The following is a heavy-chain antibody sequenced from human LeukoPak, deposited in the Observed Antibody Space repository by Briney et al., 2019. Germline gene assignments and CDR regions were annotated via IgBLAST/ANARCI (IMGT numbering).Heavy chain of an antibody. CDR2: ISAYNGNT. J-gene: IGHJ4*02. V-gene: IGHV1-18*01. D-gene: IGHD3-16*02. Sequence: ASVKVSCKASGYTFTSYGISWVRQAPGQGLEWMGWISAYNGNTNYAQKLQGRVTMTTGTSTSTAYMELRSLRSDDTAVYYCARLDVWGSYRFTYFDYWGQGTLVTVSS. CDR1: GYTFTSYG. CDR3: ARLDVWGSYRFTYFDY.